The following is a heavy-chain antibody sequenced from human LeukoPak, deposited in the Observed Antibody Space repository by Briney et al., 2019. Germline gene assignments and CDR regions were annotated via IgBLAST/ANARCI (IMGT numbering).Heavy chain of an antibody. D-gene: IGHD3-10*01. CDR1: GRSISSYY. CDR3: AIYAGSYPWFDP. J-gene: IGHJ5*02. V-gene: IGHV4-59*01. CDR2: IYYSGSA. Sequence: WETLSLTCTVSGRSISSYYWSWIRQPPGKGLEWIGYIYYSGSANYNPSLKSRATISVDTSKHQFSLKLSSVTAADTALYYCAIYAGSYPWFDPWGQGTLVTVSS.